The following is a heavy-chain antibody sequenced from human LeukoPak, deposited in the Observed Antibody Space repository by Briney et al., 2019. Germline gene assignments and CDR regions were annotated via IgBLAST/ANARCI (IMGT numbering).Heavy chain of an antibody. CDR2: IHHSGST. Sequence: PSETLSLTCAVYGGSFRGYYWSWIRQPPGKGLEWIGEIHHSGSTNYNPSLKSRVIISVDTSKNQFSLRLSSVTAADTAVYYCARLVVAATYSVLYYYYYYMDVWGKGTTVTISS. CDR3: ARLVVAATYSVLYYYYYYMDV. D-gene: IGHD2-15*01. CDR1: GGSFRGYY. J-gene: IGHJ6*03. V-gene: IGHV4-34*01.